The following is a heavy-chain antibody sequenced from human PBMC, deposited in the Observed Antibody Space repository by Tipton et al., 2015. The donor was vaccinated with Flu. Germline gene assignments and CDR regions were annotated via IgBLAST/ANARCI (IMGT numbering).Heavy chain of an antibody. CDR3: ATVKPTGFLGAGAASFDT. V-gene: IGHV1-2*02. J-gene: IGHJ5*02. CDR1: GYTLTGYY. CDR2: INPNSGGT. Sequence: QSGAEVRKPGASVKVSCKASGYTLTGYYMHWVRQAPGQGLEWMGWINPNSGGTNSAQTFQGRVTTTRETSINTAYMEMTSLTSADTAVYFCATVKPTGFLGAGAASFDTWGQGTLVTVSS. D-gene: IGHD6-13*01.